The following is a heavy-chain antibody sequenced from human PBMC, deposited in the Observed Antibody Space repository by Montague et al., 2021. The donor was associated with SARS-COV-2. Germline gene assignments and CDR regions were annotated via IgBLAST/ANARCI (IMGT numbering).Heavy chain of an antibody. J-gene: IGHJ6*02. CDR2: IYYSGST. CDR3: ARGEGVMVYVYGMDV. D-gene: IGHD2-8*01. CDR1: GGSISSGGYY. V-gene: IGHV4-31*03. Sequence: TLSLTCTVSGGSISSGGYYWSWLRQHPGKGLEWIGYIYYSGSTNYNPSLKSRLTISVDTSKNQFSLKLSSVTAAATAVYYCARGEGVMVYVYGMDVWGQGTTVTVSS.